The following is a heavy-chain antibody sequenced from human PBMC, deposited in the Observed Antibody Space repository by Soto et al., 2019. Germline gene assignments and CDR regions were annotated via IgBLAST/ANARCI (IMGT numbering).Heavy chain of an antibody. D-gene: IGHD2-2*02. CDR2: TDYSGST. CDR1: GASVSSNSYY. Sequence: SETLSLTCIVSGASVSSNSYYWTWIRQPPGKGLEWIGYTDYSGSTKYNPSLKSRVTISVDTSKNQFSLRVSSVTAADTAMYYCARADRQYCSVSTCYIFDYWGQGTQVTVSS. J-gene: IGHJ4*02. V-gene: IGHV4-61*01. CDR3: ARADRQYCSVSTCYIFDY.